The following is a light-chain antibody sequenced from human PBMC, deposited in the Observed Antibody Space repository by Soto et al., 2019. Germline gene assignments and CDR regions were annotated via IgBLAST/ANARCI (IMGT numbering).Light chain of an antibody. J-gene: IGKJ5*01. CDR1: QGINNY. V-gene: IGKV1-9*01. CDR2: AAS. CDR3: QQLNSYPRIT. Sequence: DIQLTQSPSFLSASVGDRVTITCRASQGINNYLAWYQQKPGKAPKLLIYAASTLQSGVPSRFSGSGSGTEFSLTISSLQPEDFATYYCQQLNSYPRITFGQGTRLEIK.